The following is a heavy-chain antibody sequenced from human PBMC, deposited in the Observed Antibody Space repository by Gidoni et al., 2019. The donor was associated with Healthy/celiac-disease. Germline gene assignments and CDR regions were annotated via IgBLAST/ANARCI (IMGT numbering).Heavy chain of an antibody. Sequence: QVQLVESGGGVVQPGRSLRLSCAASGFTFSSYAMHWVRQAPGKGLEWVAVISYDGSNKYYADSVKGRFTISRDNSKNTLYLQMNSLRAEDTAVYYCATGGTMIVAQGMDVWGQGTTVTVSS. CDR2: ISYDGSNK. CDR1: GFTFSSYA. D-gene: IGHD3-22*01. V-gene: IGHV3-30-3*01. CDR3: ATGGTMIVAQGMDV. J-gene: IGHJ6*02.